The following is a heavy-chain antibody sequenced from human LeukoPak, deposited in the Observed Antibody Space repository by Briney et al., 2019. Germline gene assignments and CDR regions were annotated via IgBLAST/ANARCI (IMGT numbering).Heavy chain of an antibody. J-gene: IGHJ6*02. CDR1: GFTFSDYN. CDR3: ARSIGLTGGGVDV. V-gene: IGHV3-11*01. CDR2: ITNGGSTI. Sequence: GGSLRLSCAASGFTFSDYNMNWVRQAPGKGLEWVSYITNGGSTIHHADPVKGRFTISRDNAKKTLYLLMNSLRAEDTAVYYCARSIGLTGGGVDVWGQGTTVTVSS. D-gene: IGHD3-9*01.